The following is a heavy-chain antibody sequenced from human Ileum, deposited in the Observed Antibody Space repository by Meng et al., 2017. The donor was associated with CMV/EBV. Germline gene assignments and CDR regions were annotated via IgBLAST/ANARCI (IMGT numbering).Heavy chain of an antibody. CDR2: ISPIFRTS. CDR1: GGTFSSNA. V-gene: IGHV1-69*01. Sequence: QGQLVQAEAEVKKPGSSGKVSCEGSGGTFSSNAISWVRHAPGQGLEWMGVISPIFRTSNYAQKFQGRLTITADESTSTAYMELSSLTSGDTAVYYCATSGRGPKYYFDYWGQGTLVTVSS. CDR3: ATSGRGPKYYFDY. D-gene: IGHD1-14*01. J-gene: IGHJ4*02.